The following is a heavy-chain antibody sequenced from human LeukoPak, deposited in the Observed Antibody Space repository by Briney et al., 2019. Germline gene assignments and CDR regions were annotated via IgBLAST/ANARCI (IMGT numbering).Heavy chain of an antibody. CDR1: GFTLSSYW. J-gene: IGHJ4*02. V-gene: IGHV3-7*01. CDR2: IKQDGSEK. Sequence: PGGSLRLSCAASGFTLSSYWMSWVRQAPGKGLEWVANIKQDGSEKYYVDSVKGRFTISRDNAKNSLYLQMNSLRAEDTAVYYCVKDQREAYRSGWSRDFDYWGQGTLVTVSS. CDR3: VKDQREAYRSGWSRDFDY. D-gene: IGHD6-19*01.